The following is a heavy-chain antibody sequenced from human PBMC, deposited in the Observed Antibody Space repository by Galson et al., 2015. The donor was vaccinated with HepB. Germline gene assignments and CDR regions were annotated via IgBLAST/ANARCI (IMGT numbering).Heavy chain of an antibody. V-gene: IGHV3-23*01. CDR3: ASAPPYYGDYVPFDY. CDR1: GFTFSRYA. D-gene: IGHD4-17*01. CDR2: ISGSGGST. J-gene: IGHJ4*02. Sequence: SLRLSCAASGFTFSRYAMSWVRQAPGKGLEWVSAISGSGGSTYYADSVKGRFTISRDNSKNTLYLQMNSLRAEDTAVYYCASAPPYYGDYVPFDYWGQGTLVTVSS.